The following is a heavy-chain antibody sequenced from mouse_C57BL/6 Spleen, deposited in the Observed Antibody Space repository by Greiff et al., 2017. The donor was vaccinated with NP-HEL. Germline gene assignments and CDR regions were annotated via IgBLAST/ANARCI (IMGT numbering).Heavy chain of an antibody. V-gene: IGHV1-19*01. CDR3: ARRGAYEAMDY. Sequence: EVQLQQSGPVLVKPGASVKMSCKASGYTFTDYYMNWVKQSHGKSLEWIGVINPYNGGTSYNQKFKGKATLTVDKSSSTAYMELNSLTSEDSAVYYCARRGAYEAMDYWGQGTSVTVSS. CDR2: INPYNGGT. D-gene: IGHD1-1*01. J-gene: IGHJ4*01. CDR1: GYTFTDYY.